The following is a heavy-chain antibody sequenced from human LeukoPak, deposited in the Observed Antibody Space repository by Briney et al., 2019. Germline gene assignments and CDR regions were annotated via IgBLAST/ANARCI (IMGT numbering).Heavy chain of an antibody. CDR3: TGSGGNSC. CDR1: GFTLSGNS. J-gene: IGHJ3*01. Sequence: QPGGSLRLSCAASGFTLSGNSMNWARQAAGKGLVWVSSSYADGSTFYADSVKGRFTISRDNAKNTVYLQMNSLRGEDTAVYYCTGSGGNSCWGQGTMVTVSS. V-gene: IGHV3-74*01. D-gene: IGHD6-13*01. CDR2: SYADGST.